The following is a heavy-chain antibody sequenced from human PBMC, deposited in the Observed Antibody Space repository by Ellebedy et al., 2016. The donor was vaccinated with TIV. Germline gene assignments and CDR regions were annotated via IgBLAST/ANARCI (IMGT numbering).Heavy chain of an antibody. Sequence: MPSETLSLTCAVYGGSFSGYYWSWIRQPPGKGLEWIGEINHSGSTNYNPSLKSRVTISVDTSKNQFSLKLSSVTAADTAVYYCARARQWRTTDWFDPWGQGTLVTVSS. V-gene: IGHV4-34*01. J-gene: IGHJ5*02. CDR1: GGSFSGYY. CDR3: ARARQWRTTDWFDP. CDR2: INHSGST. D-gene: IGHD6-19*01.